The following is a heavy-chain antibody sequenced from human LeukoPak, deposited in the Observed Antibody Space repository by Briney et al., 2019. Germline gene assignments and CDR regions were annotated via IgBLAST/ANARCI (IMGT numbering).Heavy chain of an antibody. V-gene: IGHV4-38-2*02. Sequence: PSETLSLTCTVSGYSISSGYYWGWIRQPPGKGLEWIGSIYHSGSTYYNPSLKSRVTISVDTSKNQFSLKLSSVTAADTAVYYCARHQWVPAFDIWGQGTMVTVSS. J-gene: IGHJ3*02. CDR1: GYSISSGYY. CDR2: IYHSGST. D-gene: IGHD1-26*01. CDR3: ARHQWVPAFDI.